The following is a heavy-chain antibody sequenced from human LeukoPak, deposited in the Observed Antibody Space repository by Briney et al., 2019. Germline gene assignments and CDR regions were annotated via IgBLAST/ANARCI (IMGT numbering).Heavy chain of an antibody. V-gene: IGHV1-24*01. Sequence: ASVTVSCKVSGYTLTELFMHWVRQAPGKGHEWMGGFDPEYGETMYAQKFQGRVTMTEDTSTDTAYMELSSLKSEDTAVYYCATEGRYGSGTYYMTYWGQGTLLTVSS. D-gene: IGHD3-10*01. CDR1: GYTLTELF. CDR2: FDPEYGET. J-gene: IGHJ4*02. CDR3: ATEGRYGSGTYYMTY.